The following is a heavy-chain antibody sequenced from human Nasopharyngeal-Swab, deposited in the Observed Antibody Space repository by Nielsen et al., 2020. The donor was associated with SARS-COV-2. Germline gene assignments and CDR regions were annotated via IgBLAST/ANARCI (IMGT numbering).Heavy chain of an antibody. D-gene: IGHD3-22*01. CDR1: GCTFSSYE. V-gene: IGHV3-48*03. CDR2: ISSSGSTI. CDR3: AREGENDSSGYFSDAFDI. Sequence: WETLCLSCAASGCTFSSYEMNWVRQAPGKGLEWVSYISSSGSTIYYADSVKGRFTISRDNAKNSLYLQMNSLRAEDTAVYYCAREGENDSSGYFSDAFDIWGQGTMVTVSS. J-gene: IGHJ3*02.